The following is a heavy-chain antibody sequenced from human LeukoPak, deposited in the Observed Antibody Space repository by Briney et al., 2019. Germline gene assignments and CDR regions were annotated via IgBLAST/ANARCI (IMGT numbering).Heavy chain of an antibody. Sequence: GESLKISLNGSGYSFTNYWIGWVRQMPGKGLELMVIIYPGDSDTRYSPSFQGQVTISADKSISTAYLQWSSLKASDTAMYYCARHGDIAAATFEYWGQGNLVSVSS. J-gene: IGHJ4*02. CDR1: GYSFTNYW. CDR3: ARHGDIAAATFEY. V-gene: IGHV5-51*01. D-gene: IGHD6-13*01. CDR2: IYPGDSDT.